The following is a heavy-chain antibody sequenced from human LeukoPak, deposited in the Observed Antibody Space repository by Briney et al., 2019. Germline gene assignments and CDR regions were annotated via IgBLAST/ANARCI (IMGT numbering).Heavy chain of an antibody. CDR3: AGYYGDSDPFDY. CDR2: IIPIFGTA. CDR1: GGTFSSYA. Sequence: ASVKVSCKASGGTFSSYAISWVRQAPGQGLEWMGGIIPIFGTANYAQKFQGRVTITTDESTSTAYMELSSLRSEDTAVYYCAGYYGDSDPFDYWAREPWSPSPQ. V-gene: IGHV1-69*05. D-gene: IGHD4-17*01. J-gene: IGHJ4*02.